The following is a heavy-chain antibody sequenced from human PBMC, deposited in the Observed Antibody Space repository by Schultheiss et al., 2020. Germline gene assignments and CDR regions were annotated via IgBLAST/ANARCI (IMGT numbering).Heavy chain of an antibody. Sequence: SQTLSLTCAVYGGSFSGYYWSWIRQPPGKGLEWIGEINHSGSTNYNPSLKSRVTISVDTSKNQFSLKLSSVTAADTAVYYCARNLEGCDPWGQGTLVTVSS. CDR1: GGSFSGYY. CDR2: INHSGST. CDR3: ARNLEGCDP. V-gene: IGHV4-34*01. D-gene: IGHD5-24*01. J-gene: IGHJ5*02.